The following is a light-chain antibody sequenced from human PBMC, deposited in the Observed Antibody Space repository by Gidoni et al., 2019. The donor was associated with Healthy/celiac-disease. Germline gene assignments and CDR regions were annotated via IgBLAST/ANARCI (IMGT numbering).Light chain of an antibody. CDR1: QGIRND. Sequence: AIQMTPSPSSLSASVGDRVTITCRASQGIRNDLGWYQQKPGKAPKLLIYAASSLQSGVPSRCSGSGSGTDFTLTISSLQPEDFATYYCLQDYNYPWTFXXXTKVEIK. J-gene: IGKJ1*01. CDR3: LQDYNYPWT. CDR2: AAS. V-gene: IGKV1-6*01.